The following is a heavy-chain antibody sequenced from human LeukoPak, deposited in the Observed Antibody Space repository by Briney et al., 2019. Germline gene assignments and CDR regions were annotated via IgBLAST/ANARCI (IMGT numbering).Heavy chain of an antibody. V-gene: IGHV4-30-4*01. J-gene: IGHJ3*02. D-gene: IGHD4-11*01. CDR1: GGSISSGDYY. CDR3: ARLTYLTDEALLDAFDI. CDR2: IYYSGST. Sequence: PSETLSLTCTVSGGSISSGDYYWSWIRQPPGKGLEWIGYIYYSGSTYYNPSLKSRVTISVDTSKNQFSLKLSSVTAADTAVYYCARLTYLTDEALLDAFDIWGQGTMVTVSS.